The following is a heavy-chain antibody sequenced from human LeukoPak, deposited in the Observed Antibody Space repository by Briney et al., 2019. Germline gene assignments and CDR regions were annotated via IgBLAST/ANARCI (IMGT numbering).Heavy chain of an antibody. CDR2: ISYDGSNK. D-gene: IGHD3-10*01. CDR1: GFTFSSYG. J-gene: IGHJ3*02. V-gene: IGHV3-30*03. Sequence: GRSLRLSCAASGFTFSSYGMHWVRQAPGMGLEWVAVISYDGSNKYYADSVKGRFTISRDNSKNTLYLQMNSLRAEDTAVYYCARDPYYYGSGSYYNLGSFDIWGQGTMVTVSS. CDR3: ARDPYYYGSGSYYNLGSFDI.